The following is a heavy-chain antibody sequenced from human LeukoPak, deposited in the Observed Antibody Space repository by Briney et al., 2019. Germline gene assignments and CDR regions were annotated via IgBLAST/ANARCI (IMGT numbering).Heavy chain of an antibody. D-gene: IGHD3-10*01. CDR3: ARGLWFGVLLLSPQTHDAFDI. Sequence: ASVKVSCKASGYTFTGYYMHWVRQAPGQGLEWMGWINPNSGGTNYAQKFQGRVTMTRDTSISTAYMELSRLRSDDTAVYYCARGLWFGVLLLSPQTHDAFDIWGQGTMVTVSS. CDR1: GYTFTGYY. V-gene: IGHV1-2*02. J-gene: IGHJ3*02. CDR2: INPNSGGT.